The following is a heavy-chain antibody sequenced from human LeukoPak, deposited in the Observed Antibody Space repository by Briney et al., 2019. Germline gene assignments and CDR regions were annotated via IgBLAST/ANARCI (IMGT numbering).Heavy chain of an antibody. V-gene: IGHV1-8*01. CDR3: ARAGGPYSSGWSDYYYYYMDV. CDR1: GYTFTSYD. Sequence: GASVKVSCKASGYTFTSYDIHWVRQATGQGLEWMGWMNPKSGNTGYAQKFQGRVTMTRDTSISTAYMELSSLRSEVTAVYYCARAGGPYSSGWSDYYYYYMDVWGKGTTVTVSS. D-gene: IGHD6-19*01. J-gene: IGHJ6*03. CDR2: MNPKSGNT.